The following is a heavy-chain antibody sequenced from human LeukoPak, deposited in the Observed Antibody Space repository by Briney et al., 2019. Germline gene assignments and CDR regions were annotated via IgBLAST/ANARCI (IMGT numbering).Heavy chain of an antibody. CDR3: ASDKTGYYYYYYMDV. J-gene: IGHJ6*03. Sequence: ASVKVSCKASGYTFTGYYMHWVRQAPGQGLEWMGWINTNTGNPTYAQGFTGRFVFSLDTSVSTAYLQISSLKAEDTAVYYCASDKTGYYYYYYMDVWGKGTTVTVSS. CDR2: INTNTGNP. V-gene: IGHV7-4-1*02. CDR1: GYTFTGYY. D-gene: IGHD1-14*01.